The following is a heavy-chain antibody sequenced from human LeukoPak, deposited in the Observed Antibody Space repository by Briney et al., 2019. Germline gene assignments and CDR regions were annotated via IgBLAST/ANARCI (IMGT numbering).Heavy chain of an antibody. D-gene: IGHD4-17*01. CDR2: IYSGGST. CDR1: GFTFSYYN. Sequence: PGGSLRLSCAASGFTFSYYNMNWVRQAPGKGLEWVSFIYSGGSTDYADSVKGRFSLSRDNSKNTLYLQMNSLRAEDTAVYYCARRGYGGYAPFAYGGQGTLVTVSS. J-gene: IGHJ4*02. V-gene: IGHV3-66*04. CDR3: ARRGYGGYAPFAY.